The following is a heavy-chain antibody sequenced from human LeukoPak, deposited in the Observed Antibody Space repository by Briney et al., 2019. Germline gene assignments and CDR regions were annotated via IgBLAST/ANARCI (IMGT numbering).Heavy chain of an antibody. CDR3: AHRLHSTKVWFDP. CDR2: ISWDDEK. D-gene: IGHD2-8*01. V-gene: IGHV2-5*02. J-gene: IGHJ5*02. Sequence: SGPTLAKPTQTLTLTCTFSGFSLSTPGVTVGWIRQAPGNALEWLALISWDDEKRYSPSLKNRLTITKDTSKNQVVLTVTNMDPVDTATYYCAHRLHSTKVWFDPWGQGHRVTISS. CDR1: GFSLSTPGVT.